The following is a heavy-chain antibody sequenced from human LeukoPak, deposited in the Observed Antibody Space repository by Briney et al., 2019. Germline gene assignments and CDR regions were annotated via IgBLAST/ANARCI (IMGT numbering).Heavy chain of an antibody. CDR2: FDPEDGET. CDR1: GYTLTELS. Sequence: ASVKVSCKVSGYTLTELSMHWVRQAPGKGLEWMGGFDPEDGETIYAQKFQGRVTITADESTSTAYMELSSLRSEDTAVYYCARQLAAYTYYFDYWGQGTLVTVSS. V-gene: IGHV1-24*01. J-gene: IGHJ4*02. CDR3: ARQLAAYTYYFDY. D-gene: IGHD1-1*01.